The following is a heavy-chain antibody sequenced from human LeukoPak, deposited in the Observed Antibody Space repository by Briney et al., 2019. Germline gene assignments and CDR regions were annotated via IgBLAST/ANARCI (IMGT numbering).Heavy chain of an antibody. CDR1: GGSISSGGYY. V-gene: IGHV4-31*03. D-gene: IGHD5-12*01. J-gene: IGHJ4*02. CDR3: ARVRGYSGYRFYFDY. CDR2: IYYSGST. Sequence: SETLSLARTVSGGSISSGGYYWSWIRQHPGKGLEWIGYIYYSGSTYYNPSLKSRVTISVDTSKNQFSLKLSSVTAADTAVYYCARVRGYSGYRFYFDYWGQGTLVTVSS.